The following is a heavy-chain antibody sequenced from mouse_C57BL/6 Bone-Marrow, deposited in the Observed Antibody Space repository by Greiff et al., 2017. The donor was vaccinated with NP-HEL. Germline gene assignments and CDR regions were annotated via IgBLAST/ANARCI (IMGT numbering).Heavy chain of an antibody. CDR2: IDPKNGDT. CDR3: TTFCYGSSFAY. V-gene: IGHV14-4*01. J-gene: IGHJ3*01. Sequence: EVQLQQPGAELVRPGASVKLSCTASGFNIKDDYMHWVKQRPEQGLEWIGWIDPKNGDTEYASKFQGKATITADTSSNTAYLQLSSLTSEDTAVYYCTTFCYGSSFAYWGQGTRVTVSA. D-gene: IGHD1-1*01. CDR1: GFNIKDDY.